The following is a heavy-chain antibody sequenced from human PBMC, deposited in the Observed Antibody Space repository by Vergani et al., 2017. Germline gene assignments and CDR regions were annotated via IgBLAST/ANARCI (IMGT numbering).Heavy chain of an antibody. J-gene: IGHJ4*02. CDR3: ASNPRLGGDVVDR. V-gene: IGHV4-4*02. CDR1: GGSISSDHW. D-gene: IGHD3-16*01. CDR2: IHRSRST. Sequence: QVPPQQWGPGLVTPSGTPSLTRAVYGGSISSDHWWNWVRQAPGKGLQWIGEIHRSRSTNYNPSLRRRVTIALDKSKNQFSLKLTSVTAADTAVYFCASNPRLGGDVVDRWGQGTLVTVSS.